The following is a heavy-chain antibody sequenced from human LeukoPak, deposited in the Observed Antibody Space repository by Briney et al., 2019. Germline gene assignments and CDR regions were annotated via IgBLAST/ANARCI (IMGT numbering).Heavy chain of an antibody. V-gene: IGHV4-59*01. CDR3: ATGWYGVGGY. Sequence: PSETLSLTCTVSGGSISSYYWSWIRQPPEKGLEWIGYTHYSGTTNYNPTLKSRVSISIDTSKSQFSLKLSSVTAADTAVYYCATGWYGVGGYWGQGLLVTVSS. D-gene: IGHD6-19*01. CDR1: GGSISSYY. CDR2: THYSGTT. J-gene: IGHJ4*02.